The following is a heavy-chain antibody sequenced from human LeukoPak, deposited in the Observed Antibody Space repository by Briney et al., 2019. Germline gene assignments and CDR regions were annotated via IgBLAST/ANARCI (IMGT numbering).Heavy chain of an antibody. J-gene: IGHJ5*02. V-gene: IGHV4-34*01. D-gene: IGHD4-17*01. Sequence: SETLSLTCAVYGGSFSGYYWSWIRQPPGKGLEWIGEINHSGSTNYNPSLKSRVTISVDTSKNQFSLKLSSVTAADTAVYYCARGLSRLRRGSFGPWGQGTLVTVSS. CDR3: ARGLSRLRRGSFGP. CDR2: INHSGST. CDR1: GGSFSGYY.